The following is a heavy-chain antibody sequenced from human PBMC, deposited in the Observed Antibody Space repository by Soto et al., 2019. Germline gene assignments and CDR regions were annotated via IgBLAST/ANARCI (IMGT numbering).Heavy chain of an antibody. J-gene: IGHJ5*01. CDR1: GCTFRSYA. D-gene: IGHD3-22*01. Sequence: GGSLILSCAASGCTFRSYAMSWVRQAPGKGLEWVSTISISGVNTYYTDSVKGRFTISRDDSKNTLFLQMNSLRAEDTAVFFCAKGNSVFYYDSWGQGTLVTVSS. CDR2: ISISGVNT. CDR3: AKGNSVFYYDS. V-gene: IGHV3-23*01.